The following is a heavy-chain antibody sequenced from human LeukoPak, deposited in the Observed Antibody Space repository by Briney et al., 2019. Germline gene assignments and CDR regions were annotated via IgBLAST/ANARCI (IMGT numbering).Heavy chain of an antibody. CDR1: GGSINNYY. CDR2: VYYSGST. V-gene: IGHV4-59*08. Sequence: SETLSLTCTVSGGSINNYYWSWIRHPPGKGLEWTGYVYYSGSTNYNPSLKSRVTISLDTSKNQFSLKLSSVTAADTAVYYYARHGNWVKSRFFDYWGQGTLVTVSS. CDR3: ARHGNWVKSRFFDY. D-gene: IGHD7-27*01. J-gene: IGHJ4*02.